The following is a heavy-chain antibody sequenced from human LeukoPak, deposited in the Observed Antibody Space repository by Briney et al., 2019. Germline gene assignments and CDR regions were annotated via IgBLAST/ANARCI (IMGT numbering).Heavy chain of an antibody. Sequence: ASVKVSCKVSGYTLTELSMHWVRQAPGKGLEWMGGFDPEDGETIYAQKFQGRVTMTRDTSINTAYMELNSLRSDDTAVYYCARDARGYYGSGNYFITLYWGQGTPVTVSS. V-gene: IGHV1-24*01. D-gene: IGHD3-10*01. CDR1: GYTLTELS. CDR2: FDPEDGET. J-gene: IGHJ4*02. CDR3: ARDARGYYGSGNYFITLY.